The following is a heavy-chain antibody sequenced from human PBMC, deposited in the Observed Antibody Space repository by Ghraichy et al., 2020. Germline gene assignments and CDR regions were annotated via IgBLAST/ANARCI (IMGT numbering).Heavy chain of an antibody. J-gene: IGHJ3*02. CDR2: IYTSGST. D-gene: IGHD2-15*01. Sequence: SETLSLTCTVSGGSISSYYWSWIRQPPGKGLEWIGYIYTSGSTNYNPSLKSRVTISVDTSKNQFSLKLSSVTAADTAVYYCARPSGGSYDAFDIWGQGTMVTVSS. CDR1: GGSISSYY. V-gene: IGHV4-4*09. CDR3: ARPSGGSYDAFDI.